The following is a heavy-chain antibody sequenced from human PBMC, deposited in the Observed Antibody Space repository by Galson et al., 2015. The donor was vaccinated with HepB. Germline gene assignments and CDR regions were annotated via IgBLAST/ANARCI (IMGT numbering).Heavy chain of an antibody. J-gene: IGHJ4*02. D-gene: IGHD3-10*01. CDR3: ARVGTYSSVSGSYYNRNPFDY. V-gene: IGHV3-7*03. CDR1: GFIFSRYW. CDR2: IKEAGSEK. Sequence: SLRLSCAASGFIFSRYWMTWVRQAPGKGLEWVANIKEAGSEKYYVDSVKGRFTISRDNAKNSLYLQMNSLRTEDTAVYYCARVGTYSSVSGSYYNRNPFDYWGQGTLVTVSS.